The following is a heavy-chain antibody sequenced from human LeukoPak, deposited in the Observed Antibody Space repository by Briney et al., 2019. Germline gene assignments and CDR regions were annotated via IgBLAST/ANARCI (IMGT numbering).Heavy chain of an antibody. CDR3: ARDLGDYGGNPFDY. V-gene: IGHV1-2*02. D-gene: IGHD4-23*01. CDR1: GYTFTGYY. CDR2: INPNSGCT. J-gene: IGHJ4*02. Sequence: GSSVNDSCKASGYTFTGYYMHWVRQAPGQGREWMGWINPNSGCTNYAQKFQGRVTMTRDTSISTAYMELSRLRSDDTAVYYCARDLGDYGGNPFDYWGQGTLVTVSS.